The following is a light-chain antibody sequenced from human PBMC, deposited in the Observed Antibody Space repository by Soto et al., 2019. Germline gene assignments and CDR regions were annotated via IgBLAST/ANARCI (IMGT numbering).Light chain of an antibody. J-gene: IGLJ2*01. CDR2: DVS. CDR3: SSYTSSSTSVV. CDR1: SSDVGGYNY. Sequence: QSVLTQPASVSGSPGQSITIFCTGTSSDVGGYNYVSWYQQHPGKAPKLMIYDVSNRPSGVSNRFSGSKSGNTASLTISGLQAEDEADYYCSSYTSSSTSVVFGGGTQLTVL. V-gene: IGLV2-14*01.